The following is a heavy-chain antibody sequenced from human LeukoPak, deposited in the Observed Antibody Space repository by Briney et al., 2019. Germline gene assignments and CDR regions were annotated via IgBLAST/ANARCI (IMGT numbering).Heavy chain of an antibody. V-gene: IGHV3-48*04. CDR3: ARDAVGIYRVIDY. Sequence: GGSLRLSCAASGFTFSTYSMNWVRQAPGKGLEWISYISSSSATIYYAESVKGRFTISRDNAKNSLFLQMNSLRAEDTAVYYCARDAVGIYRVIDYWGQGTLVTVSS. D-gene: IGHD6-13*01. CDR1: GFTFSTYS. CDR2: ISSSSATI. J-gene: IGHJ4*02.